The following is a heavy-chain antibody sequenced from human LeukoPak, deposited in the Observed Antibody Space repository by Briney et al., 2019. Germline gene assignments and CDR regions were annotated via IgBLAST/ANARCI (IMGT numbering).Heavy chain of an antibody. CDR1: GFTFSSYS. D-gene: IGHD6-19*01. CDR3: AKDMGGWLGDDAFDI. Sequence: PGGSLRLSCAASGFTFSSYSMNWVRQAPGKGLEWVSGISWNSGSIGYADSVKGRFTISRDNAKNSLYLQMNSLRAEDMALYYCAKDMGGWLGDDAFDIWGQGTMVTVSS. V-gene: IGHV3-9*03. J-gene: IGHJ3*02. CDR2: ISWNSGSI.